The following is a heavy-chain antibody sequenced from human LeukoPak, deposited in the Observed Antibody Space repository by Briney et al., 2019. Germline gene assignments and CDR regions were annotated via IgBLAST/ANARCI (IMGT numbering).Heavy chain of an antibody. CDR3: ARQLDSSGYYPYDAFDI. D-gene: IGHD3-22*01. V-gene: IGHV4-59*08. CDR1: GGSPSSYY. J-gene: IGHJ3*02. Sequence: SDTLSLTCTVSGGSPSSYYWSWIRQPPGKGLEWIGYIYYSGSTNYNPSLKSRVTISVDTSKNQFSLKLSSVTAADTAVYYCARQLDSSGYYPYDAFDIWGQGTMVTVSS. CDR2: IYYSGST.